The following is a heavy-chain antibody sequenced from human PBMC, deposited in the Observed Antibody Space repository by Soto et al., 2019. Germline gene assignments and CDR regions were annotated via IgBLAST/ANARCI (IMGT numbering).Heavy chain of an antibody. Sequence: TLSLTCSVSGASITTYYWSWIRQPPGKGLEWIGSISYSGSTKYNPSLESRVMISLDTSKNQFSLRLTSVTAADTALYYCARDWDSSGLFDPWGQGALVTVSS. CDR3: ARDWDSSGLFDP. CDR2: ISYSGST. J-gene: IGHJ5*02. CDR1: GASITTYY. D-gene: IGHD3-10*01. V-gene: IGHV4-59*01.